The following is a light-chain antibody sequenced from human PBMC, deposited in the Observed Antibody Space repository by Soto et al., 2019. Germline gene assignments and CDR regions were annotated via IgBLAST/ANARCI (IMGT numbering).Light chain of an antibody. J-gene: IGLJ2*01. V-gene: IGLV2-8*01. CDR1: YSDIGDYNY. CDR3: SSYSRTNSNVI. CDR2: EVS. Sequence: QSALTQPPSASGSPGQSVTISCAGSYSDIGDYNYVSWYQQHPGKVPKLIISEVSKRPSGVPDRFSGSKSGYTASLTVSDLQPADEAVYYCSSYSRTNSNVIFGGGTQLTVL.